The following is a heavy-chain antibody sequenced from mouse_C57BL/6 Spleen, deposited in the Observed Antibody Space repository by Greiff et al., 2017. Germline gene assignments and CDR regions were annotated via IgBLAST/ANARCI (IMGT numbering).Heavy chain of an antibody. D-gene: IGHD2-3*01. CDR2: IWSGGST. CDR3: ARTFYDGYYHWYFDV. CDR1: GFSLTSYG. J-gene: IGHJ1*03. V-gene: IGHV2-2*01. Sequence: VQLKESGPGLVQPSQSLSITCTVSGFSLTSYGVHWVRQSPGKGLEWLGVIWSGGSTDYNAAFISRLSISKDNSKSQVFFKMNSLQADDTAIYYCARTFYDGYYHWYFDVWGTGTTVTVSS.